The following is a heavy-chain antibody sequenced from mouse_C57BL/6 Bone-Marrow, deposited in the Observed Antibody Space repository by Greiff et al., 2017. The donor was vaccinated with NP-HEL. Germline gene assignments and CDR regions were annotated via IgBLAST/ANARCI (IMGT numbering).Heavy chain of an antibody. CDR3: ATITTVVGDYAMDY. CDR2: INPGSGGT. CDR1: GYAFTNYL. V-gene: IGHV1-54*01. Sequence: QVQLQQSGAELVRPGTSVKVSCKASGYAFTNYLIEWVKQRPGQGLEWIGVINPGSGGTNYNEKFKGKATLTADKSSSTAYMQLSSLTSEDSAVYFCATITTVVGDYAMDYWGQGTSVTVSS. J-gene: IGHJ4*01. D-gene: IGHD1-1*01.